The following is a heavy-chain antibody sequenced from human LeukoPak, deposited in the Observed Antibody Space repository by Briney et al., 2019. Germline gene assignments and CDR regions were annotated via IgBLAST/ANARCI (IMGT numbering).Heavy chain of an antibody. CDR3: ARVVYYDSSGYSVDY. D-gene: IGHD3-22*01. Sequence: PGGSLRLSCAASGFTFSSYAMSWVRQAPGKGLEWVSSISSSSSYIYYADSVKGRFTISRDNAKNSLYLQMNSLRAEDTAVYYCARVVYYDSSGYSVDYWGQGTLVTVSS. J-gene: IGHJ4*02. V-gene: IGHV3-21*01. CDR1: GFTFSSYA. CDR2: ISSSSSYI.